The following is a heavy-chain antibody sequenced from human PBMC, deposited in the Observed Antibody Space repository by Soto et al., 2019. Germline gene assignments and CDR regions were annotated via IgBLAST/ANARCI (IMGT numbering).Heavy chain of an antibody. Sequence: SETLSLICTVSGGSISNYFCNRIRHLAGKGLAWIGRIDNSGSTNYNPSLKSRITMSADTSRNQFSLKLNSVTAADTAVYYCARGGQDFWSGPFDYWGQGALVTVSS. CDR3: ARGGQDFWSGPFDY. D-gene: IGHD3-3*01. CDR1: GGSISNYF. J-gene: IGHJ4*02. V-gene: IGHV4-4*07. CDR2: IDNSGST.